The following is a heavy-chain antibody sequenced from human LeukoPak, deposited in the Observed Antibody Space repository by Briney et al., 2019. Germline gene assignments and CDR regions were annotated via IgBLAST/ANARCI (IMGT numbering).Heavy chain of an antibody. CDR2: IYYSGST. CDR3: ARQEGYYYGMDV. Sequence: PSETLSLTCTVSGGSISSSSYYWGWIRQPPGKGLEWIGSIYYSGSTYYNPSLKSRVTISVDTSKNQFSLKLSSVTAADTAVYYCARQEGYYYGMDVWGQGTTVTVFS. CDR1: GGSISSSSYY. J-gene: IGHJ6*02. V-gene: IGHV4-39*01.